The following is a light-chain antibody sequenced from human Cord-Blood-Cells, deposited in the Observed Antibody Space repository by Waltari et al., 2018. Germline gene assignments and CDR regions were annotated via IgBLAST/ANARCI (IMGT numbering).Light chain of an antibody. V-gene: IGLV1-47*01. CDR1: SSTIGSNY. CDR2: RNN. J-gene: IGLJ3*02. CDR3: AAWDDSLSGPV. Sequence: QSVLTQPPSASGTPGQRVTISCSGSSSTIGSNYVYWYQQPPGTAPKLLIYRNNQRPSGVPDRFSGSKSGNSASLAISGLRSEDEADYYCAAWDDSLSGPVFGGGTKLTVL.